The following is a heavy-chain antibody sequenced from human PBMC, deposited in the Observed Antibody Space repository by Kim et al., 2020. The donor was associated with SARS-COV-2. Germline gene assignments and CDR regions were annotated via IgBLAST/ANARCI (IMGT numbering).Heavy chain of an antibody. CDR3: ARAGRQWVVSPIFYYFDY. D-gene: IGHD6-19*01. V-gene: IGHV4-34*01. Sequence: LKSRVTISGDTCKNQFDLKLSSVAAADTAVYYCARAGRQWVVSPIFYYFDYWGQGTLVTVSS. J-gene: IGHJ4*02.